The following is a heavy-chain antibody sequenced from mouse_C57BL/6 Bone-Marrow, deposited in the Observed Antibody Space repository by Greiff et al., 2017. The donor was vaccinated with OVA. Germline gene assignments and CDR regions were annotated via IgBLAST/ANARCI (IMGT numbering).Heavy chain of an antibody. V-gene: IGHV1-42*01. CDR2: INPSTGGT. J-gene: IGHJ3*01. CDR3: ARAYYYGSSLVSWFAY. CDR1: GYSFTGYY. Sequence: EVQLQQSGPELVKPGASVKISCKASGYSFTGYYMNWVKQSPEKSLEWIGEINPSTGGTTYNQKFKAKATLTVDKSSSTAYMQLKLLTSEDSAVYYCARAYYYGSSLVSWFAYWGQGTLVTVSA. D-gene: IGHD1-1*01.